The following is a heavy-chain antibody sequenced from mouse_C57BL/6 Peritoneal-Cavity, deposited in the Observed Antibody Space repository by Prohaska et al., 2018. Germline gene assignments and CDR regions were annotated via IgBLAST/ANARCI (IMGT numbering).Heavy chain of an antibody. J-gene: IGHJ4*01. CDR1: GFSFNTYA. V-gene: IGHV10-1*01. CDR2: IRSKSNNYAI. CDR3: VSYSSMDY. Sequence: EVQLVESGGGLVQPKGSLKLSCAASGFSFNTYAMNWVRQAPGKGLEWGDRIRSKSNNYAIYYADSVKDRFTNSRDESESMLYLQMNNLKTEDTAMYYCVSYSSMDYWGQGTSVTVSS. D-gene: IGHD2-1*01.